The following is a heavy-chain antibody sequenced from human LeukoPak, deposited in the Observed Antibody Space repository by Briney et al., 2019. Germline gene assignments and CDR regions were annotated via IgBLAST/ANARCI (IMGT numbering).Heavy chain of an antibody. J-gene: IGHJ3*02. D-gene: IGHD3-10*01. V-gene: IGHV4-59*01. CDR1: GGPISSYY. Sequence: SETLSLTCTVSGGPISSYYWSWIPQPPGKGLEWIGYIYYSGSTNYNPSLKSRVTISVDTSKNQFSLTLSSVTAADTAVYYCAREGFPGAFDMWGQGTMVTVSS. CDR2: IYYSGST. CDR3: AREGFPGAFDM.